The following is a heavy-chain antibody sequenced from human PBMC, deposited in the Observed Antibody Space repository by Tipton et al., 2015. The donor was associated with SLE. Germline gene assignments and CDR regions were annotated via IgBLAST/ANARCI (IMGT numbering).Heavy chain of an antibody. J-gene: IGHJ6*02. V-gene: IGHV4-34*01. CDR1: GGSVSGNY. CDR3: ARGNYDRNGYPYNLDV. D-gene: IGHD3-22*01. CDR2: IHHHGGT. Sequence: TLSLTCAVYGGSVSGNYWSWFRQPPGKGLEWIGEIHHHGGTNYNPSLKSRLTISVDATRDQFSLKVKSVTAADTAIYYCARGNYDRNGYPYNLDVWGQGTTVTVSS.